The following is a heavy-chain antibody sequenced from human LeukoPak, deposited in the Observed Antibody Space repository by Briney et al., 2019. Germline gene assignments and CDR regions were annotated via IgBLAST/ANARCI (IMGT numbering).Heavy chain of an antibody. Sequence: PGGSLRLSCAASVFTLSSYWMSWVRQAPGKGPEWVAHIKQDGSEKYYVDSVKGRFTISRDKATNSLYLRMNSLRAVDTAVCYCXXXXXXXXTGLYYYYGMDVWGQGTTVTVSS. CDR2: IKQDGSEK. D-gene: IGHD1-14*01. CDR3: XXXXXXXXTGLYYYYGMDV. CDR1: VFTLSSYW. V-gene: IGHV3-7*01. J-gene: IGHJ6*02.